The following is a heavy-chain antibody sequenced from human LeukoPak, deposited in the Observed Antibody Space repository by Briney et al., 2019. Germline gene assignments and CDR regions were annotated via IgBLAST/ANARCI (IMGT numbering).Heavy chain of an antibody. Sequence: GGSLRLSCAASGFTFSSYAMSWVRQAPGKGLEWVSSISSSSSYIYYADSVKGRFTISRDNGKNSLYLQMNSLRAEDTAVYYCASACGGDCYKSASDYWGQGTLVTVSS. V-gene: IGHV3-21*01. CDR3: ASACGGDCYKSASDY. CDR1: GFTFSSYA. D-gene: IGHD2-21*02. CDR2: ISSSSSYI. J-gene: IGHJ4*02.